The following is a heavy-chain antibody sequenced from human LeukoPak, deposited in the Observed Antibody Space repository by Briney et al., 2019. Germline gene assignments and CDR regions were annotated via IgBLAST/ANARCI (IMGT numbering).Heavy chain of an antibody. CDR2: ISNGGET. V-gene: IGHV3-23*01. D-gene: IGHD3-22*01. Sequence: GGSLRLSCAVSGSTFMKEGLNWVRQAPGKGLEWVSAISNGGETFYADSVNARFTISTDNSKNTLYLQMNSLRAEDTAVYYCATSFSVIVDVTQNWGQGTLVTVSS. CDR3: ATSFSVIVDVTQN. CDR1: GSTFMKEG. J-gene: IGHJ4*02.